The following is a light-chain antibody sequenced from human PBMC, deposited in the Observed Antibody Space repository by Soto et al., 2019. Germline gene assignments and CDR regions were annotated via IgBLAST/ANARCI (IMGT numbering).Light chain of an antibody. J-gene: IGKJ1*01. CDR1: QRISTS. Sequence: DIQMTQSPPSLSASIGDRVTISCRASQRISTSLNWYQQRPGKAPKLLIYAASNLQSGVPSRFSGSGSGTDFTLAISSVQPEDFATYHCQQSDSTPWTFGHGTKVDSK. V-gene: IGKV1-39*01. CDR2: AAS. CDR3: QQSDSTPWT.